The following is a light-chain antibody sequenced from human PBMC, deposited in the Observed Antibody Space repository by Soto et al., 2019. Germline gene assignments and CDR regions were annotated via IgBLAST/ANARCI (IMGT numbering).Light chain of an antibody. J-gene: IGKJ1*01. CDR3: QQYNNLWT. Sequence: EMVMTQSPATLSVSPGERATLSCRASQSVSSNLAWYQQKPGQAPRLLIYGASTRATGITARFSGSGSGTEFTLTISSLQSEDFAVYYCQQYNNLWTFGQGTKVEIK. V-gene: IGKV3-15*01. CDR2: GAS. CDR1: QSVSSN.